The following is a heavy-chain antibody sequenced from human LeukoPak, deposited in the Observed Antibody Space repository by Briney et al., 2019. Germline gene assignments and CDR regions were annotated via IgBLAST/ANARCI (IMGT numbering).Heavy chain of an antibody. CDR3: AKGMDFWSGYYDY. Sequence: GGSLRLSCAASGFTFSSSWMGWVRQAPGKGLEWVANINQDKSGEYYVDSVKGRFTISRDNAKNSLYLQMSSLRAEDTAVYYCAKGMDFWSGYYDYWGQGTLVTVSS. CDR2: INQDKSGE. V-gene: IGHV3-7*01. CDR1: GFTFSSSW. D-gene: IGHD3-3*01. J-gene: IGHJ4*02.